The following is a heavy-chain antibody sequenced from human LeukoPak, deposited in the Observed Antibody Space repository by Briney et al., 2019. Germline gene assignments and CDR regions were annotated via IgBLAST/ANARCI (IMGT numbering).Heavy chain of an antibody. D-gene: IGHD3-10*01. CDR2: ISFAGDIY. CDR1: GFTFTSYA. J-gene: IGHJ4*02. V-gene: IGHV3-30*04. CDR3: ATGGGPGWFGELFRGYFFDY. Sequence: QPGRSLRLSCAASGFTFTSYAMHWVRQAPGKGLEWVAVISFAGDIYYYADSVKGRFTISRDNSRSTLYLHMNSLRAEDTAVYYCATGGGPGWFGELFRGYFFDYWGQGTLVTVSS.